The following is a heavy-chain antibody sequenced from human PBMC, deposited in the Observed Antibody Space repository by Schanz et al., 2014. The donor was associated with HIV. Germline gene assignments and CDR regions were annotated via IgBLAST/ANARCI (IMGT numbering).Heavy chain of an antibody. Sequence: QVQLVQSGAEVKKPGASVKVSCKASGYTFTAYYIHWVRQAPGQGLEWMGWINPNSGGTIYAQKFQGRVTMTTDTSTSTAYMELRSLRSDDTAVYYCARVNKDIGGYYFDYWGQGTLVTVSS. J-gene: IGHJ4*02. V-gene: IGHV1-2*02. CDR2: INPNSGGT. CDR1: GYTFTAYY. D-gene: IGHD2-15*01. CDR3: ARVNKDIGGYYFDY.